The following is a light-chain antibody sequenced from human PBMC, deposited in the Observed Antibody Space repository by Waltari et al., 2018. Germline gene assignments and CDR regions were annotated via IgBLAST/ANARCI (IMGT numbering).Light chain of an antibody. Sequence: DIQMTQSPSSLSASVGDRVSITCQARQDIGDYLNWYQQKPGRAPNLLIHDASNLETGVPSRFSGSGSGTDFTFTINSLQPEDIATYYCQQYDKLPSTFGQGTRLEIE. CDR2: DAS. CDR3: QQYDKLPST. CDR1: QDIGDY. V-gene: IGKV1-33*01. J-gene: IGKJ5*01.